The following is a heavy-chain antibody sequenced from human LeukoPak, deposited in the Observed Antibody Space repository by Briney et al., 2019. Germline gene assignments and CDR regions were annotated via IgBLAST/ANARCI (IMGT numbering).Heavy chain of an antibody. CDR3: ATHGEYHGGNYFGH. D-gene: IGHD4-23*01. CDR1: GGSISSGGYS. V-gene: IGHV4-30-2*01. Sequence: SQTLSLTCAVSGGSISSGGYSWSWIRQPPGKGLEWIGYIYHSGSTYYNPYNPSLKSRVTMSVDRSKNQFSLNLTSVTAADTAVYYCATHGEYHGGNYFGHWGQGTLVTVSS. CDR2: IYHSGST. J-gene: IGHJ4*02.